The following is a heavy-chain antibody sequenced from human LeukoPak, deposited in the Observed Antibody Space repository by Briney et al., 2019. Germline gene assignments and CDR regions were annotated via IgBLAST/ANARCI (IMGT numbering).Heavy chain of an antibody. CDR3: AKDLPGSGWYS. J-gene: IGHJ4*02. CDR1: GYTLNNY. Sequence: PGGSLRLSCAVSGYTLNNYMTWVRQAPGKGLEWVSAITGSGDYTYYADSVKGRFTISRDNSKNTLYLQMNCLRAEDTAIYYCAKDLPGSGWYSWGQGTLVTVSS. V-gene: IGHV3-23*01. CDR2: ITGSGDYT. D-gene: IGHD6-19*01.